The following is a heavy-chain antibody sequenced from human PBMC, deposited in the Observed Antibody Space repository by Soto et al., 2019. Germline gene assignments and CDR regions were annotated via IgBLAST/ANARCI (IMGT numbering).Heavy chain of an antibody. CDR3: AQLRFLEWLSAPYGMDV. CDR1: GFAFSSYA. D-gene: IGHD3-3*01. Sequence: GGSLRLSCSASGFAFSSYAMHWVRQAPGKGLEYVSAISSNGGSTYYADSVKGRFTISRDNSKNTLYLQMSSLRAEDTAVYYCAQLRFLEWLSAPYGMDVWGQGTTVTSP. J-gene: IGHJ6*02. V-gene: IGHV3-64D*06. CDR2: ISSNGGST.